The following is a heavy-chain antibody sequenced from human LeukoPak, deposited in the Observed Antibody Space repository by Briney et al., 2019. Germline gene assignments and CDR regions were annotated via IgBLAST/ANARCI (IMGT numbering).Heavy chain of an antibody. CDR2: ISGGGSTM. CDR1: GFTFGNYE. CDR3: ARDPAGVDY. D-gene: IGHD3-10*01. J-gene: IGHJ4*02. Sequence: GSLRLSCAASGFTFGNYEMSWVRQAPGKGLEWVSYISGGGSTMYYADSVKGRFTISRDNAKNSLILQMNSLRAEDTAVYYCARDPAGVDYWGQGTLVTVSS. V-gene: IGHV3-48*03.